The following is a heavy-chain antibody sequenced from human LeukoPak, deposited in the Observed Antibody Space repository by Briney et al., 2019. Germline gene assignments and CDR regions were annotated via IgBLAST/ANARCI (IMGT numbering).Heavy chain of an antibody. D-gene: IGHD3-3*01. CDR1: SYTFTNYA. CDR3: ARGLEWLTRRHTWFDP. CDR2: ISAYNGNT. Sequence: ASVKVSCKASSYTFTNYAFTWVRQAPGQGLEWMGWISAYNGNTNYAQKLQGRVTMTTDASTSTAYMELRSLRSDDTAVYYCARGLEWLTRRHTWFDPWGQGTLVTVSS. V-gene: IGHV1-18*01. J-gene: IGHJ5*02.